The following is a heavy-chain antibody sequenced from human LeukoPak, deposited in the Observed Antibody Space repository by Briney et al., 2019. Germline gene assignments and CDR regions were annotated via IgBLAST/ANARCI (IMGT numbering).Heavy chain of an antibody. Sequence: GGSLRLSCAASGFSFSTYWMSWVRQAPGKGLQWVANIKQDGSEKNYVDPVKGRFTISRDNAKNSLYLQMNSLRAEDTAVYYCARARLTLAREVIIKADYWGQGILVTVSS. D-gene: IGHD3-10*01. CDR2: IKQDGSEK. V-gene: IGHV3-7*03. J-gene: IGHJ4*02. CDR3: ARARLTLAREVIIKADY. CDR1: GFSFSTYW.